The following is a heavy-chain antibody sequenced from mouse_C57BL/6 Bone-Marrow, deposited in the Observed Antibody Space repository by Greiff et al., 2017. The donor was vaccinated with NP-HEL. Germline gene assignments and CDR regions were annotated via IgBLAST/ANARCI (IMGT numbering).Heavy chain of an antibody. CDR2: IYPRSGNT. D-gene: IGHD3-2*02. CDR1: GYTFTSYG. J-gene: IGHJ2*01. V-gene: IGHV1-81*01. CDR3: ARQLRLQYDFDY. Sequence: QVQLKESGAELARPGASVKLSCKASGYTFTSYGISWVKQRNGQGLEWIGEIYPRSGNTNYNEKFKGKATLTADKSSSTAYMELRSLTSEDSAVYFWARQLRLQYDFDYWGQGTTLTVSS.